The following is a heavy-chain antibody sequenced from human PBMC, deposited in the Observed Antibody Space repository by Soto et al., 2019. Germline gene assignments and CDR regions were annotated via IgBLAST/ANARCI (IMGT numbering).Heavy chain of an antibody. J-gene: IGHJ4*02. CDR2: INHSGST. D-gene: IGHD2-2*01. Sequence: TLSLTCAVYGGSFSGYYWSWIRQPPGKGLEWIGEINHSGSTNYNPSLKSRVTISVDTSKNQFSLKLSSVTAADTAVYYCARGTSDYWGQGTLVTVSS. V-gene: IGHV4-34*01. CDR1: GGSFSGYY. CDR3: ARGTSDY.